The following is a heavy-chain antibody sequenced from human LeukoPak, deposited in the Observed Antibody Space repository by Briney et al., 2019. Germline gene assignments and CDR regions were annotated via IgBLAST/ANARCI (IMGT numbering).Heavy chain of an antibody. CDR1: GFTFSSYG. J-gene: IGHJ3*02. V-gene: IGHV3-30*03. CDR2: ISYDGSNK. D-gene: IGHD3-10*01. Sequence: GGSLRLSCAASGFTFSSYGMHWVRQAPGKGLEWVAVISYDGSNKYYADSVKGRFTISRDNAKNSLYLQMNSLRAEDTAVYYCARVSAMVRGFDAFDIWGQGTMVTVSS. CDR3: ARVSAMVRGFDAFDI.